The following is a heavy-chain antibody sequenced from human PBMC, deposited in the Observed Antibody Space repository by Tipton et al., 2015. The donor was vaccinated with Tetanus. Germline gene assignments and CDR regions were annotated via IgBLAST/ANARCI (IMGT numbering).Heavy chain of an antibody. Sequence: SLRLSCTGSGFTFSNYAMNWVRQAPGKGLEWVSSIRVSGDYTNYADSVKGRFTISRDNSKSTLYLHMNSLRAEDTALYYCAKEAPPWCGIGGACYSSYWFYPWGQGILVPVS. CDR1: GFTFSNYA. D-gene: IGHD2-15*01. V-gene: IGHV3-23*01. J-gene: IGHJ5*02. CDR2: IRVSGDYT. CDR3: AKEAPPWCGIGGACYSSYWFYP.